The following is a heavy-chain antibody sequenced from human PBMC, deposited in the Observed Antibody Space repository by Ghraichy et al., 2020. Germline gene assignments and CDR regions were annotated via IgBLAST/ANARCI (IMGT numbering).Heavy chain of an antibody. CDR1: GFTVSSNY. CDR3: ARSPLGAYCGGDCYSDYFDY. D-gene: IGHD2-21*02. J-gene: IGHJ4*02. Sequence: GGSLRLSCAASGFTVSSNYMSWVRQAPGKGLEWVSVIYSGGSTYYADSVKGRFTISRDNSKNPLYLQMNSLRAEDTAVYYCARSPLGAYCGGDCYSDYFDYWGQGTLVTVSS. CDR2: IYSGGST. V-gene: IGHV3-66*01.